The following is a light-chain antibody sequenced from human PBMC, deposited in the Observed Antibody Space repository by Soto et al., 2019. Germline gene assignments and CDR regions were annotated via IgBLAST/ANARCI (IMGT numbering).Light chain of an antibody. J-gene: IGKJ4*01. CDR2: GES. V-gene: IGKV3-20*01. Sequence: EIVLTQSPGTLSLSPGERATLSCMASQSVSSSFLAWYQQKPGQAPRLLSYGESSRATGIPDRFSGSGSGTDFTLTISRLEPEDVAVYYCQQYGSSPLTVGGGTKVEIK. CDR1: QSVSSSF. CDR3: QQYGSSPLT.